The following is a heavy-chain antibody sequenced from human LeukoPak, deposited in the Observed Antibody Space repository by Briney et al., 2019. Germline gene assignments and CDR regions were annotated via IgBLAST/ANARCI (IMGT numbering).Heavy chain of an antibody. D-gene: IGHD3-16*01. Sequence: GGSLRLSCAASGFTFTSYSMNWVRQAPGKGLEWVSTISGGGGSTYYADSVKGRFTISRDNSKNTLYLQMNSLRAEDTAVYYCARVGWGQDAFDIWGQGTLVTVSS. CDR3: ARVGWGQDAFDI. J-gene: IGHJ4*02. CDR2: ISGGGGST. V-gene: IGHV3-23*01. CDR1: GFTFTSYS.